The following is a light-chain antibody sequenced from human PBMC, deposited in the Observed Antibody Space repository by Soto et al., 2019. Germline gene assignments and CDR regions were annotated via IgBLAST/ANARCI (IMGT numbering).Light chain of an antibody. J-gene: IGLJ2*01. CDR3: CSYGRSVV. CDR1: SNDVGTYNL. CDR2: EAS. V-gene: IGLV2-23*01. Sequence: QSALTQPASVSGSPGQSITISCTGISNDVGTYNLVSWYQHHPGKAPKLIIDEASKRPSGVPNRFSGSKSGNTASLTISGLHAEEEADYYCCSYGRSVVFGGGTKVTVL.